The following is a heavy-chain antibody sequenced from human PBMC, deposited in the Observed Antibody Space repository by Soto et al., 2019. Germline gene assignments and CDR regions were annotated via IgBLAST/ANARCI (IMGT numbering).Heavy chain of an antibody. CDR1: VGSISSSSYY. J-gene: IGHJ5*02. CDR3: ASYRWTPTATTLSHGFDP. V-gene: IGHV4-39*01. Sequence: PSETLSLTCTVSVGSISSSSYYWGWIRQPPGKGLEWIGSIYYSGSTYYNPSLKSRVTISVDTSKNQFSLKLSSVTAADTAVYYCASYRWTPTATTLSHGFDPCGQGSLVTVSS. D-gene: IGHD4-4*01. CDR2: IYYSGST.